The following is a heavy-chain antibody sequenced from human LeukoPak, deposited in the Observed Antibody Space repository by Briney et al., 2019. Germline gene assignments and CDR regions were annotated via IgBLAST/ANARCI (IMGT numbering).Heavy chain of an antibody. CDR3: AKDGGLWVSAHWGDS. J-gene: IGHJ4*02. CDR1: GFTFSSYT. Sequence: GGSLRLSCAASGFTFSSYTMSWVRQAPGKGLEWVPTITTSDGNTYYADSVKGRFTVSRDNSKNTLFLQMNSLRAEDTAVYYCAKDGGLWVSAHWGDSWGRGTLVTVSS. V-gene: IGHV3-23*01. CDR2: ITTSDGNT. D-gene: IGHD7-27*01.